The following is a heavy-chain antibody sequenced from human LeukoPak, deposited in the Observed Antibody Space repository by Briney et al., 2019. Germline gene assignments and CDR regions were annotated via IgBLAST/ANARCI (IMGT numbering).Heavy chain of an antibody. D-gene: IGHD1-26*01. J-gene: IGHJ4*02. CDR1: GGSISSGGYY. Sequence: SETLSLTCTVSGGSISSGGYYWSWIRQPPGKGLEWIGYIYHSGNTHFNPSLKSRVTISVDTSKNQFSLKLRSVTAADTAVYYCARHNQRGAPSRYWGQGTLVTVSS. V-gene: IGHV4-30-2*03. CDR3: ARHNQRGAPSRY. CDR2: IYHSGNT.